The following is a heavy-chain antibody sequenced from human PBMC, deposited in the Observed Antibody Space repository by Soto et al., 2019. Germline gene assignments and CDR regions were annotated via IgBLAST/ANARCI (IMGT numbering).Heavy chain of an antibody. V-gene: IGHV4-34*01. CDR1: GGSFSGYY. CDR2: INHSGST. Sequence: PSETLSLTCAVYGGSFSGYYWSWIRPPPGKGLEWIGEINHSGSTNYNPSLKSRVTISVDTSKNQFSLKLSSVTAADTAVYYCGRSFGSGYNVPGSGWFDPWGQGTLVTVSS. J-gene: IGHJ5*02. D-gene: IGHD3-22*01. CDR3: GRSFGSGYNVPGSGWFDP.